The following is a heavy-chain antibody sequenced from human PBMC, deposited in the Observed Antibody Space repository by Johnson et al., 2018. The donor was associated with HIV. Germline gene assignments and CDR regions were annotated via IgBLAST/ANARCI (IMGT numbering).Heavy chain of an antibody. CDR1: GFTVSSNY. D-gene: IGHD3-22*01. J-gene: IGHJ3*02. V-gene: IGHV3-66*01. Sequence: EVQLVESGGGLVQPGGSLRLSCAASGFTVSSNYMSWVRQAPGKGLEWVSVIYSGGSTYYADSVKGRFTISRDNSKNTLYLQMNSLRAEDTAVFYCARASLARGGYRLRAYHIWGQGTGVTVSS. CDR3: ARASLARGGYRLRAYHI. CDR2: IYSGGST.